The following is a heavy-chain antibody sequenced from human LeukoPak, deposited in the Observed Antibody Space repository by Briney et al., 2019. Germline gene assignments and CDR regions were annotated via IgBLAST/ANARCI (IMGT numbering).Heavy chain of an antibody. CDR3: AKVRSYDNNGYYDY. CDR1: GFTFDDYA. CDR2: ISWDGGST. Sequence: GGSLRLSCAASGFTFDDYAMHWVRQAPGKVLEWVSLISWDGGSTYYADSVKGRFTISRDNSKNSLYLKMNSLRAEDTALYSCAKVRSYDNNGYYDYWGQGTLVTVSS. V-gene: IGHV3-43D*04. J-gene: IGHJ4*02. D-gene: IGHD3-22*01.